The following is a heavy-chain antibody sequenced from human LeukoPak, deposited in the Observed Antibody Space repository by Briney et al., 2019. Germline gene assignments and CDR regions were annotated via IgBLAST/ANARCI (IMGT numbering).Heavy chain of an antibody. D-gene: IGHD2-15*01. CDR1: GYTFTNYY. Sequence: RASVKVSCKASGYTFTNYYIHWVRQAPGQGLEWMGIVNPSSGDTNYAQKFQGRVTMTRDTSTTTVYMELTSLSSEDTAVYYCARDRHCSGGICHSNWFDPWGQGTLVTVSS. V-gene: IGHV1-46*01. CDR3: ARDRHCSGGICHSNWFDP. J-gene: IGHJ5*02. CDR2: VNPSSGDT.